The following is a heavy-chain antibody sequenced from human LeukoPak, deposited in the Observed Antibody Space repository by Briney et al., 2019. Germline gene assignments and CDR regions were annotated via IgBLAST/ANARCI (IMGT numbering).Heavy chain of an antibody. D-gene: IGHD2/OR15-2a*01. Sequence: PGGSLRLSCAASGHYWMHWVRQAPGKGLVWVSHINSDGSWTSYADSVKGRFTISKDNAKNTVYLQMNSLRAEDTAVYYCVSFYETYWGRGTLVTVS. CDR1: GHYW. CDR3: VSFYETY. J-gene: IGHJ4*02. V-gene: IGHV3-74*01. CDR2: INSDGSWT.